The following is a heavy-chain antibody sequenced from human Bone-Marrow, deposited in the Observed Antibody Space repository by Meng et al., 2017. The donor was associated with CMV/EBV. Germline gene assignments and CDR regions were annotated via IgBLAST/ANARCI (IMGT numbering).Heavy chain of an antibody. CDR2: TNPNSGGT. CDR1: GYTFTSYG. D-gene: IGHD1-26*01. V-gene: IGHV1-2*02. J-gene: IGHJ4*02. CDR3: ASLVGSTRGYYCDY. Sequence: ASVKVSCKASGYTFTSYGISWVRQAPGQGLEWMGWTNPNSGGTNYAQKFQGRVTMTRDTSISTAYMELSRLISDDTAVYYCASLVGSTRGYYCDYWGQGTLVTVSS.